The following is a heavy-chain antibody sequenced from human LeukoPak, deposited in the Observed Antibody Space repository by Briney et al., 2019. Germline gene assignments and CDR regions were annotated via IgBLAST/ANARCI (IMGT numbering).Heavy chain of an antibody. D-gene: IGHD2/OR15-2a*01. CDR3: ARNRGGCNAFDI. CDR1: GFTFSSYW. V-gene: IGHV3-7*02. Sequence: GGSLRLSCAASGFTFSSYWMDWVRQAPGKGLEWVANIKQDGSEKYYVDSVKGRFTISRDNSKNTLYLQMNSLRAEDTAVYYCARNRGGCNAFDIWGQGTMVTVSS. J-gene: IGHJ3*02. CDR2: IKQDGSEK.